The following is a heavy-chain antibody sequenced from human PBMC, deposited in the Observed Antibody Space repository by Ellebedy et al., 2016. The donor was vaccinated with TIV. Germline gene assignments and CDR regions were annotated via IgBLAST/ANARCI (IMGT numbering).Heavy chain of an antibody. J-gene: IGHJ3*01. Sequence: SETLSLTCAVSGGSLSDNYWTWIRQPPGKGLEWIGYLYYTGSTNYNPSLKSRVTISVNTPRNQFSLKLSSVTAADTAVYYCVSSASMYAFDLWGQGTMVTVSS. D-gene: IGHD3-16*01. CDR2: LYYTGST. CDR1: GGSLSDNY. CDR3: VSSASMYAFDL. V-gene: IGHV4-59*01.